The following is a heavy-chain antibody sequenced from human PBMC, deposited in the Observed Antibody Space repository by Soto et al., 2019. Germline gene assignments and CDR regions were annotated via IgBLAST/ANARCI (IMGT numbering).Heavy chain of an antibody. CDR3: HGYGY. CDR2: TNXXARX. D-gene: IGHD5-18*01. Sequence: XXSLRLSCEVSGFSVTANYIRWVRQAPGXXLXCXXXTNXXARXTXXXXANXXXXXXTDISKNKLYLQMNRMRAEDTAVYYCHGYGYWGQGTLVPVYS. CDR1: GFSVTANY. V-gene: IGHV3-53*01. J-gene: IGHJ4*02.